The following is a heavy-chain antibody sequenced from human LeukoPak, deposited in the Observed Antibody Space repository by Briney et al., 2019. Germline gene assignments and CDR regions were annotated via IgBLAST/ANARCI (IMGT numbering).Heavy chain of an antibody. D-gene: IGHD6-19*01. V-gene: IGHV4-59*01. Sequence: SETLSLTCTVSGGSISSYYWTWIRQPPGKGLEWIGSLYYSGSTNYNPSLKSRVTISVDTSKNQFSLKLSSVTAADTAVYYCARCSALAVAGSEPRYFDYWGQGTLVTVSS. CDR3: ARCSALAVAGSEPRYFDY. J-gene: IGHJ4*02. CDR1: GGSISSYY. CDR2: LYYSGST.